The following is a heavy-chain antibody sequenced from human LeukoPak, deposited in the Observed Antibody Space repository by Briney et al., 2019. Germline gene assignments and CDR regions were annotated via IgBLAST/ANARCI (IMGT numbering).Heavy chain of an antibody. CDR2: TGSNGVT. V-gene: IGHV3-23*01. J-gene: IGHJ4*02. CDR3: GIRDTSDYYVF. D-gene: IGHD3-22*01. CDR1: GFTFSSYS. Sequence: GGSLRLSCAASGFTFSSYSINWVRQAPGKGLEWVSATGSNGVTYYADSVKGRFTISRDNSKNALYLQMNGLRADDTAVYYCGIRDTSDYYVFWGQGTLVTVSS.